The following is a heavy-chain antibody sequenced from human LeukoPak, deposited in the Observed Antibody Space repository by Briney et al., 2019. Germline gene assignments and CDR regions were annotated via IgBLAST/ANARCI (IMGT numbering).Heavy chain of an antibody. V-gene: IGHV3-7*01. CDR1: GFTFSSSW. CDR2: IKDDGSAK. J-gene: IGHJ4*02. Sequence: GGSLRLSCAASGFTFSSSWTSWLRQAPGKGLEWVADIKDDGSAKYYVDSVKGRFSISRDNAKNSLYLQMNSLRAEDTAVYYCVGGDYWGQGTLVTVSS. CDR3: VGGDY.